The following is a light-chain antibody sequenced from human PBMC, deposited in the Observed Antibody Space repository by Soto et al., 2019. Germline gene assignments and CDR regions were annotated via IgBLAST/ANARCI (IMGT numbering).Light chain of an antibody. J-gene: IGLJ1*01. CDR2: EVS. CDR3: SSYTSSSTPS. V-gene: IGLV2-14*01. CDR1: SSDVGGYNY. Sequence: QSALTQPASVSGSPGQSITISCTGTSSDVGGYNYVSWYQQHPGKAPKLMIYEVSNRPSGVSNRFSGSKSGNTASLTISGLQAEDEADYYCSSYTSSSTPSFGTGTKLTVL.